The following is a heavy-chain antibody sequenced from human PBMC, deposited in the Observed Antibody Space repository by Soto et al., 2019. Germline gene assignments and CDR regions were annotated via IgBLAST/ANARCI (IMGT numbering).Heavy chain of an antibody. CDR2: IYNSGST. Sequence: QVQLLESGPGLVKPSETLSLTCTVSGGSISSYYWSWIRQPPGKGLEWIGYIYNSGSTDYNPSLTSRVTISVATANNPFSLKLSSVTAADTAVYYCAGLDMDVWGQGTTVTVSS. CDR3: AGLDMDV. CDR1: GGSISSYY. J-gene: IGHJ6*02. V-gene: IGHV4-59*01.